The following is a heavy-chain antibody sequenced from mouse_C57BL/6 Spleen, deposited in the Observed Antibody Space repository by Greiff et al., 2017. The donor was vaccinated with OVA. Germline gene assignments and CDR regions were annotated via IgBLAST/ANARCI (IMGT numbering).Heavy chain of an antibody. J-gene: IGHJ2*01. CDR2: INPNNGGT. V-gene: IGHV1-26*01. Sequence: VQLQQSGPELVKPGASVKISCKASGYTFTDYYMNWVKQSHGKSLEWIGDINPNNGGTSYNQKFKGKATLTVDKSSSTAYMERRSLTSEDSAVYYCARERALNFDYWGQGTTLTVSS. CDR3: ARERALNFDY. D-gene: IGHD3-1*01. CDR1: GYTFTDYY.